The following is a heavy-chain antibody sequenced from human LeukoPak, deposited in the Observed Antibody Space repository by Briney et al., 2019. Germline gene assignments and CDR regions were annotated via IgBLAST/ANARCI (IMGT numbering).Heavy chain of an antibody. J-gene: IGHJ5*02. CDR3: ARQNFGSPRWFDP. Sequence: GGSLRLSCAASGFTFSSYAMNWVRQAPGKGLEWVSGISGSGDSTYYADSVKGRFTISRDKSKNTLYLHMNSLRAEDTAVYFCARQNFGSPRWFDPWGQGTLVTVSS. D-gene: IGHD3-16*01. V-gene: IGHV3-23*01. CDR2: ISGSGDST. CDR1: GFTFSSYA.